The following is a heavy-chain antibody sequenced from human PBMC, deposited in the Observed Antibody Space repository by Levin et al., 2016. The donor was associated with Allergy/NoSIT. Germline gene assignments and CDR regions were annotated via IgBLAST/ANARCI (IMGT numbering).Heavy chain of an antibody. V-gene: IGHV3-23*01. Sequence: ETLSLTCAASGFTFSSYAMTWVRQAPGKGLEWVSVISGSGDTTYYAASVKGRFTISRDNSKNTLYLQMNSLRAEDTAVYYCAKDRTALEYSYGYYYFDYWGQGTLVTVSS. J-gene: IGHJ4*02. CDR3: AKDRTALEYSYGYYYFDY. CDR2: ISGSGDTT. D-gene: IGHD5-18*01. CDR1: GFTFSSYA.